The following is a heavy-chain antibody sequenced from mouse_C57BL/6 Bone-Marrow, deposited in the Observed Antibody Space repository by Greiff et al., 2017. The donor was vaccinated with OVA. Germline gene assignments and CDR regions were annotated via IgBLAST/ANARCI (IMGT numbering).Heavy chain of an antibody. Sequence: EVQLQQSGPVLVKPGASVKMSCKASGYTFTDYYMNWVKQSHGKSLEWIGVITPYNGGNSYNSKFKGKATLTVDKSYITAYMELNSLTSEFSAVYYCARWSYFTTVYWYFDVWGPGTTVTVSS. CDR2: ITPYNGGN. J-gene: IGHJ1*01. D-gene: IGHD1-1*01. CDR1: GYTFTDYY. V-gene: IGHV1-19*01. CDR3: ARWSYFTTVYWYFDV.